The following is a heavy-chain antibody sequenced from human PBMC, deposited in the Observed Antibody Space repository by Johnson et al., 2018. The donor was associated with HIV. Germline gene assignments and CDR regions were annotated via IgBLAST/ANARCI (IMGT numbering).Heavy chain of an antibody. CDR1: GFSVSDSY. Sequence: QVQLVESGGGLVKPGGSLRLSCEASGFSVSDSYMSWVRQAPGKGLEWISYISSSGTTIYYADSVKGRVTISRDNAKNSLYLQMNSLRAEDSAVYYCASPTSGYSGVKAFDIWGQGTMVTVSS. CDR2: ISSSGTTI. J-gene: IGHJ3*02. V-gene: IGHV3-11*04. D-gene: IGHD3-22*01. CDR3: ASPTSGYSGVKAFDI.